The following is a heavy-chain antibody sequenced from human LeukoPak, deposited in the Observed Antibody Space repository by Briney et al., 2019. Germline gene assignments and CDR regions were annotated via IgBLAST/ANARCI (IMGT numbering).Heavy chain of an antibody. CDR1: GFTFSSYA. Sequence: GGSLRLSCAASGFTFSSYAMHWVRQAPGKGLEWVAVISYDGSNKYYADSVKGRFTISRDNSKNTLYLQMNSLRAEDTAVYYCARDSHSYGYRYYYYYMDVWGKGTTVTVSS. D-gene: IGHD5-18*01. CDR3: ARDSHSYGYRYYYYYMDV. V-gene: IGHV3-30-3*01. CDR2: ISYDGSNK. J-gene: IGHJ6*03.